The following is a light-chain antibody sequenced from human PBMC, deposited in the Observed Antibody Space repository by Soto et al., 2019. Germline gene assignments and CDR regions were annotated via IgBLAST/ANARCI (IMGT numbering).Light chain of an antibody. CDR3: CSYTSSSTTTFL. CDR1: SNDIGRYNY. CDR2: DVS. Sequence: QSALTQPACVSGSPGQSITISCTGTSNDIGRYNYVSWYQQHPGKAPKLIIYDVSNRPSGVSNRFSGSKSGNTASLTVSGLQAEDEADYFCCSYTSSSTTTFLLGTGTKVTVL. J-gene: IGLJ1*01. V-gene: IGLV2-14*01.